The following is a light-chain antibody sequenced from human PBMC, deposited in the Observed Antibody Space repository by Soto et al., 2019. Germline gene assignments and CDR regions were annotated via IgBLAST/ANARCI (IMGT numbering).Light chain of an antibody. CDR2: GAS. J-gene: IGKJ2*01. Sequence: EIVMTQSPATLSVSPGERATLSCRASQSVSSNLAWYQQKPGQAPRLLIYGASTRATGIPDRFSGSGSGTEFTLTISSLQSEDFAVYYWQQYNNWPPYPFGQGTKLEIK. CDR1: QSVSSN. CDR3: QQYNNWPPYP. V-gene: IGKV3-15*01.